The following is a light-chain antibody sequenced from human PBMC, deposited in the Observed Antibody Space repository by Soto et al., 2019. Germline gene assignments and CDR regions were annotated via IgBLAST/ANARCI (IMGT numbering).Light chain of an antibody. CDR1: QGISNY. Sequence: DIQMTQSPSSLSASVGDRVTITCRASQGISNYLAWYQQKPGKVPKLLIYAASTLQSGVPSRFSGSGSGTDFTLTISGVQPDDIATYYCQQYSTFWTFGQGTRVEVK. J-gene: IGKJ1*01. CDR3: QQYSTFWT. CDR2: AAS. V-gene: IGKV1-27*01.